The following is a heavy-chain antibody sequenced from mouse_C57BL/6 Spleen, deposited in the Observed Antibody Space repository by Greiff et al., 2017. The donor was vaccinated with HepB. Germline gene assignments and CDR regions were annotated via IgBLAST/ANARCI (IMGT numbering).Heavy chain of an antibody. D-gene: IGHD1-1*01. CDR3: ARHYGSSYEGYFDV. CDR1: GFTFSSYG. V-gene: IGHV5-6*01. Sequence: EVHLVESGGDLVKPGGSLKLSCAASGFTFSSYGMSWVRQTPDKRLEWVATISSGGSYTYYPDSVKGRFTISRDNAKNTLYLQMSSLKSEDTAMYYCARHYGSSYEGYFDVWGTGTTVTVSS. CDR2: ISSGGSYT. J-gene: IGHJ1*03.